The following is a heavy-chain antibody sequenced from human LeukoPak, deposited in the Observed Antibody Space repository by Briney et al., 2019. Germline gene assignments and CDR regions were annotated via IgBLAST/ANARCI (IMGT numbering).Heavy chain of an antibody. CDR3: ATDGTVGATSKTGDY. Sequence: GASVKVSCKASGYTFTGYYIHWVRQAPGQGLEWMGRINPKTGVTNYAQKFQGRVTMTRDTSISTAYMELSRLRSDDTAVYYCATDGTVGATSKTGDYWGQGTLVTVSS. D-gene: IGHD1-26*01. CDR2: INPKTGVT. CDR1: GYTFTGYY. V-gene: IGHV1-2*06. J-gene: IGHJ4*02.